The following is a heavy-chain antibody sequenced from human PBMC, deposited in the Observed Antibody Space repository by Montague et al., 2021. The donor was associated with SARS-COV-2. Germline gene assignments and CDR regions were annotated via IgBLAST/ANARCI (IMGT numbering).Heavy chain of an antibody. V-gene: IGHV4-61*02. CDR3: ARDGYSSGWNGLHWFDP. CDR2: VYTSGST. J-gene: IGHJ5*02. CDR1: IGSISSGSYY. D-gene: IGHD6-25*01. Sequence: TLSLTRTVSIGSISSGSYYWSWIRQPAGKGLEWIGRVYTSGSTNYNPSLKSRVTISVDTSKNQFSLKLSSVTAADTAAYYCARDGYSSGWNGLHWFDPWGQGTLVTVSS.